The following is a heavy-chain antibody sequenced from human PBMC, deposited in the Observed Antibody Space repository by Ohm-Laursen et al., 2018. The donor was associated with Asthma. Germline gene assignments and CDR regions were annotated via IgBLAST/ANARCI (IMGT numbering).Heavy chain of an antibody. CDR1: GFTFSSFA. V-gene: IGHV3-30*04. Sequence: SLRLSCAASGFTFSSFAIHWVRQPPGKGLEWVAVISYDERSAFYPDSVKGRFTLSRDNSKNMLYLQMNNLQAEDTAVYYCTRDAMPGSGANWARNLFDPWGQGTLVTVST. J-gene: IGHJ5*02. D-gene: IGHD3-10*01. CDR2: ISYDERSA. CDR3: TRDAMPGSGANWARNLFDP.